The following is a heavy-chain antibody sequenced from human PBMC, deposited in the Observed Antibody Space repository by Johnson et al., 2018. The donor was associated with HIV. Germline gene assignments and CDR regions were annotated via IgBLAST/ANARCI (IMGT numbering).Heavy chain of an antibody. J-gene: IGHJ3*02. V-gene: IGHV3-33*06. CDR2: IWYDGSNK. Sequence: QLVEFGGGVVQPGKSLRLSCAASGFTFSYYGMHWVRQAPGKGLEWVAVIWYDGSNKFYADSVKGRFTISSDNSKNTVYLQMNSLRPGDTALYYGAKERQGAIGVFALAGAFDIWGQGTMVTVSS. D-gene: IGHD2-2*01. CDR3: AKERQGAIGVFALAGAFDI. CDR1: GFTFSYYG.